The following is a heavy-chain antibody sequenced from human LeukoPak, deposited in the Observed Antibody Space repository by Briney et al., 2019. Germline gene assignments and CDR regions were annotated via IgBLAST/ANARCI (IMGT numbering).Heavy chain of an antibody. J-gene: IGHJ3*02. CDR3: ARFGGPHAFDI. V-gene: IGHV3-33*05. CDR2: ISFDGTIT. Sequence: PGRSLRLSCAASGFPFSNHAMHWVRQAPGKGPEWVTIISFDGTITYYTDSVKGRFTITRDNSKNTLYLQMNSLRAEDTAVYYCARFGGPHAFDIWGQGTMVTVSS. D-gene: IGHD3-3*01. CDR1: GFPFSNHA.